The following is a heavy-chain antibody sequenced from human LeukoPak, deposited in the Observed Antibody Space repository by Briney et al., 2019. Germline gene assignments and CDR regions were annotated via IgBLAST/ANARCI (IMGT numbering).Heavy chain of an antibody. Sequence: GGSLRLSCAASGFTFSDYSMNGVRQAPGKGLEWVSAIIKSGSHIYYADSVKGRFTISRDNANNSLYLQMTGLRDEDTAVYYCARGRGGDNSNWFDPWGPGTLVTVSS. D-gene: IGHD4-23*01. CDR1: GFTFSDYS. V-gene: IGHV3-21*01. CDR3: ARGRGGDNSNWFDP. J-gene: IGHJ5*02. CDR2: IIKSGSHI.